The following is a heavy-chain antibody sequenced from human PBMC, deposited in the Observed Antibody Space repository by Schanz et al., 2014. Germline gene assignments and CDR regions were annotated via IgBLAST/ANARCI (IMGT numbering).Heavy chain of an antibody. CDR3: AGTYCSSTSCYTGYYDMDV. Sequence: QVQLVQSEAEVKKPGSSVKVSCKASGGTFSSYTISWVRQAPGQGLEWMGRIIPILGIANYAQNFQGRVTITADKSTSTAYMELTSLRSEDTAVYYCAGTYCSSTSCYTGYYDMDVWGKGTTVTVSS. V-gene: IGHV1-69*02. D-gene: IGHD2-2*02. J-gene: IGHJ6*03. CDR2: IIPILGIA. CDR1: GGTFSSYT.